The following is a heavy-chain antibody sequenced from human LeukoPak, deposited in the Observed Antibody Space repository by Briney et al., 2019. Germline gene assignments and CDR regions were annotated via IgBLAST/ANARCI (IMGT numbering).Heavy chain of an antibody. CDR3: AREGYSSSWYDPIDY. CDR2: IYYSGST. J-gene: IGHJ4*02. D-gene: IGHD6-13*01. CDR1: GGSISSYY. Sequence: ASETLSLTCTVSGGSISSYYWSWIRQPPGKGLEWSGYIYYSGSTNYNPSLKSRVTISVDTSKNQFSLKLSSVTAADTAVYYCAREGYSSSWYDPIDYWGQGALVTVSS. V-gene: IGHV4-59*01.